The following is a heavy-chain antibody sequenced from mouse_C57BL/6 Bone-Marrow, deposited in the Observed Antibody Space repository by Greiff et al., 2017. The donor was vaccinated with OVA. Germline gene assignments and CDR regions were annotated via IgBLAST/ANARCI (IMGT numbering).Heavy chain of an antibody. CDR2: IYPRSGST. Sequence: VQLQQSGAELARPGASVKLSCKASGYTFTSYGISWVKQRTGQGLEWIGEIYPRSGSTNYNEKFKSKATLTVDKSSSTAYMQLSSLTSEDSAVYYCARRLWYYGYWYFDVWGTGTTVTVSS. D-gene: IGHD1-1*01. J-gene: IGHJ1*03. V-gene: IGHV1-81*01. CDR3: ARRLWYYGYWYFDV. CDR1: GYTFTSYG.